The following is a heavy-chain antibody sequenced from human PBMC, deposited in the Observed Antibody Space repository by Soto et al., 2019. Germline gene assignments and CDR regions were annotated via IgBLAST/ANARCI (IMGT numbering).Heavy chain of an antibody. J-gene: IGHJ5*02. Sequence: SETLSLTCAVSGEYISNGYYWAWIRQPPGKWLEWIGSIFHSGTTYYNPSIKSRVTIAVDTSKNQFSLKLSSVTAADSAVYYCARGPPRVQWFDPWGRGTLVTVSS. CDR2: IFHSGTT. CDR3: ARGPPRVQWFDP. V-gene: IGHV4-38-2*01. CDR1: GEYISNGYY.